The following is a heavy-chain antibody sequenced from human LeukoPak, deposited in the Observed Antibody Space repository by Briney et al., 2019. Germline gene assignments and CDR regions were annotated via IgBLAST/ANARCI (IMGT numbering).Heavy chain of an antibody. J-gene: IGHJ6*02. CDR1: GGTFSSYA. CDR2: IIPIFGTA. D-gene: IGHD6-19*01. Sequence: ASVKVSCKASGGTFSSYAISWVRQAPGQRLEWMGGIIPIFGTANYAQKFQGRVTITAVESTSTAYMELSSLRSEDTAVYYCARDRIAVAGPRSMDVWGQGTTVTVSS. V-gene: IGHV1-69*01. CDR3: ARDRIAVAGPRSMDV.